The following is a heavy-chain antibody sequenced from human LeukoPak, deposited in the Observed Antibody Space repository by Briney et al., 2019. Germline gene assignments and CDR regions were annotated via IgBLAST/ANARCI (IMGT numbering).Heavy chain of an antibody. CDR3: ARRNTAMVAGLDY. CDR2: MNPNSGNT. Sequence: GASVKVSCKASGYTFTTYDINWVRQATGQGLEWMGWMNPNSGNTGYAQKFQGRVAMTRNTSISTAFVELSGLRSEDTAVYFCARRNTAMVAGLDYWGQGSLVTVSS. V-gene: IGHV1-8*01. J-gene: IGHJ4*02. D-gene: IGHD5-18*01. CDR1: GYTFTTYD.